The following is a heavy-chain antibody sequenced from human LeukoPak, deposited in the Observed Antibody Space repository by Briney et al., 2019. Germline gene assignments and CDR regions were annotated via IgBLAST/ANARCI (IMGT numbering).Heavy chain of an antibody. V-gene: IGHV3-13*04. CDR1: GFTFSSAD. D-gene: IGHD6-6*01. CDR3: GSARPCGNVVLDS. CDR2: IGTAGDT. J-gene: IGHJ4*02. Sequence: GGSLRLSCAASGFTFSSADMHWVRQTTGKGLEWVSAIGTAGDTYYQVSVKGRFTISSENAKNSSDFQMNNRIVADTAVFFCGSARPCGNVVLDSWGQGTLVTVSS.